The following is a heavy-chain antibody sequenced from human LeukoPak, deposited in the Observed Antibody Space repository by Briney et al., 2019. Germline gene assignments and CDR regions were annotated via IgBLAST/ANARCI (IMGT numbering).Heavy chain of an antibody. Sequence: GGSLRLSCAASGFTVSSNYMSWVRQAPGKGLEWVSVIYSGGNTYYADSVKGRFTISRDNSKNTLYLQMSSLRVEDTAVYYCASGYSNSWYSADFDYWGQGTLVTVSS. CDR2: IYSGGNT. CDR3: ASGYSNSWYSADFDY. J-gene: IGHJ4*02. V-gene: IGHV3-66*01. CDR1: GFTVSSNY. D-gene: IGHD6-13*01.